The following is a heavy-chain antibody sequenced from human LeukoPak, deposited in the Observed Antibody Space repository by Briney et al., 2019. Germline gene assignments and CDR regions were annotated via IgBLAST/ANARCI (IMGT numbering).Heavy chain of an antibody. CDR1: GGSISSYY. CDR3: ARDRPYCSGGSCPNWFDP. CDR2: IYYSGST. Sequence: SETLSLTCTVSGGSISSYYWSWIRQPPGKGLEWIGYIYYSGSTNYNPSLKSRVTISVDTSKNQFSLKLSSVTAADTAVYYCARDRPYCSGGSCPNWFDPWGQGTLVTVSS. V-gene: IGHV4-59*12. J-gene: IGHJ5*02. D-gene: IGHD2-15*01.